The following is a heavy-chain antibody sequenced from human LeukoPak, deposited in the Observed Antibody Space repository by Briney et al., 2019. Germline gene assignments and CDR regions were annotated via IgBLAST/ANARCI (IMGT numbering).Heavy chain of an antibody. CDR3: ARDLNHYFDY. CDR2: ISYDGSNK. J-gene: IGHJ4*02. CDR1: GFTFGSYG. V-gene: IGHV3-30*19. Sequence: PGGSLRLSCVVSGFTFGSYGMDWVRQAPGKGREWMAVISYDGSNKYYAESVKGRFTISRDNSKNTLYLQMNSLRPEDTAVYYCARDLNHYFDYWGQGTLVTASS.